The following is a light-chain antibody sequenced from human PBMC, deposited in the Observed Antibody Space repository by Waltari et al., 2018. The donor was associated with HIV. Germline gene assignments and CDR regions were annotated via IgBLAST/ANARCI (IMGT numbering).Light chain of an antibody. CDR3: QHRYNWPRT. CDR2: EAS. V-gene: IGKV3-11*01. CDR1: QSVNYY. J-gene: IGKJ1*01. Sequence: ELVLTHSPATQSFSPGERATLSCRASQSVNYYLVWYQQKPGQAPSLLFYEASKRATGIPARFSGSESGTDFTLTISSLEPEDFAVYYCQHRYNWPRTFGQGTKVEIK.